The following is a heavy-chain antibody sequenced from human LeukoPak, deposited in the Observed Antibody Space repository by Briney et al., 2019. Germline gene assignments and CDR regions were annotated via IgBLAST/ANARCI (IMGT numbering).Heavy chain of an antibody. CDR1: GGSISSYY. J-gene: IGHJ4*02. D-gene: IGHD5-12*01. V-gene: IGHV4-59*01. CDR3: ARGGDSGYDPIDY. CDR2: IHYTGST. Sequence: SETLSLTCTVSGGSISSYYWSWIRQPPGKGLEWIGNIHYTGSTNYNPSLKSRVTISVDTSKNQFSLKLSSVTAADTAVYYCARGGDSGYDPIDYWGQGTLVTVSS.